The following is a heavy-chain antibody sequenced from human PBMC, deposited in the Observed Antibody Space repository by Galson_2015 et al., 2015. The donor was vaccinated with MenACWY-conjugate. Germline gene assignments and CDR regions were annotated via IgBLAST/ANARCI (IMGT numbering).Heavy chain of an antibody. J-gene: IGHJ6*03. Sequence: SLRLSCAVSGFTFRQYAMSWVRQAPGTGLEWVAIISDSGAATHYIDSVKGRFTISRDNSKNTLYLQMSRLRAEDTALYYYAKDVYMDVWGKGTTVSVSS. CDR2: ISDSGAAT. V-gene: IGHV3-23*01. CDR3: AKDVYMDV. CDR1: GFTFRQYA.